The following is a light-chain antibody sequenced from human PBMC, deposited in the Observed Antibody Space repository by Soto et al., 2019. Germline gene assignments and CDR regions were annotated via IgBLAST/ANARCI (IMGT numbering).Light chain of an antibody. J-gene: IGLJ3*02. CDR3: GTWDSSLSAGV. CDR1: SSNIGNNY. V-gene: IGLV1-51*01. CDR2: NND. Sequence: QSVLTQPPSVSAAPGQKVTISCSGGSSNIGNNYVSWYQQIPGTAPKLLIYNNDKRPSGMPDRFSASKSGTSATLGITGLQTGDEADYYCGTWDSSLSAGVFGGGTKLTVL.